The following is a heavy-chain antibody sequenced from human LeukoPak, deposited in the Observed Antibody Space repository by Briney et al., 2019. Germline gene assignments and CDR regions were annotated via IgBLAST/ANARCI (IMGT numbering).Heavy chain of an antibody. D-gene: IGHD6-25*01. CDR1: GFTFSSYE. V-gene: IGHV3-23*01. Sequence: GGSLRLSCAASGFTFSSYEMNWVRRAPGKGLEWVSAISGSGGSTYYADSVKGRFTISRDNSKNTLYLQMNSLRTEDTALYYCAKSGYYYYMDVWGKGTTVTVSS. CDR3: AKSGYYYYMDV. CDR2: ISGSGGST. J-gene: IGHJ6*03.